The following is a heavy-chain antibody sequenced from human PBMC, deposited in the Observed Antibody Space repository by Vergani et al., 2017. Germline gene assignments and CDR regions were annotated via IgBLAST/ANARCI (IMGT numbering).Heavy chain of an antibody. CDR2: ISSSSSYI. CDR3: ARGDCSSTSCFTGYYYYYGMDV. Sequence: EVQLVESGGGLVKPGGSLRLSCAASGFTFSSYSMNWVRQAPGKGLEWVSSISSSSSYIYYADSVKGRFTISRDNAKNSLYLQMNSLRAEDTAVYYCARGDCSSTSCFTGYYYYYGMDVWGQGTTVTVSS. V-gene: IGHV3-21*04. D-gene: IGHD2-2*02. CDR1: GFTFSSYS. J-gene: IGHJ6*02.